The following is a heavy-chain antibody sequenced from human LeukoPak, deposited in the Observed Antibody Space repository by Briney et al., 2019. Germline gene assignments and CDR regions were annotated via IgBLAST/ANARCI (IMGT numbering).Heavy chain of an antibody. CDR3: AKGLLGPFDY. J-gene: IGHJ4*02. D-gene: IGHD2/OR15-2a*01. CDR2: ISGGGGST. CDR1: GFTFSSYA. V-gene: IGHV3-23*01. Sequence: GGSLRLSCAASGFTFSSYAMSWVRQAPGKGLEWVSTISGGGGSTYYADSVKGRFTISRDNSKNTLYLQMNSLRAEDTAVYYCAKGLLGPFDYWGQGTLVTVSS.